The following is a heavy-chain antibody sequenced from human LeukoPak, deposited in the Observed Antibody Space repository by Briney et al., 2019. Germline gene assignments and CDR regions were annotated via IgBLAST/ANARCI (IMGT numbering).Heavy chain of an antibody. J-gene: IGHJ4*02. CDR2: IYHSGST. CDR3: ARVRREMVDY. D-gene: IGHD5-24*01. Sequence: PSETLSLTCTVSGYSISSGYYWGWIRQPPGNGLEWIGSIYHSGSTYYNPSLKSRVTISVDTSKNQFSLKLSSVTAADTAVYYCARVRREMVDYWGQGTLVTVSS. V-gene: IGHV4-38-2*02. CDR1: GYSISSGYY.